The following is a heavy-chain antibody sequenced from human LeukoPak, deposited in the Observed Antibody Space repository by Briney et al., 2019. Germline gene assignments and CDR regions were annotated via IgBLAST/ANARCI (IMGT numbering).Heavy chain of an antibody. CDR3: ARGPPNSSGWYDWFDY. J-gene: IGHJ4*02. CDR2: INPSGGST. Sequence: GASVKVSCKASGYTFTSYYMHWVRQAPGQGLEWMGIINPSGGSTSYAQKFQGRVTMTRDMSTSTVYMELSRLRSDDTAVYYCARGPPNSSGWYDWFDYWGQGTLVTVSS. V-gene: IGHV1-46*01. CDR1: GYTFTSYY. D-gene: IGHD6-19*01.